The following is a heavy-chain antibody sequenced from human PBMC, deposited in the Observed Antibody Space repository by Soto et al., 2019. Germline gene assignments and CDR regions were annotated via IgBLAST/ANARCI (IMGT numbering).Heavy chain of an antibody. CDR2: INANSDNT. J-gene: IGHJ4*02. V-gene: IGHV1-18*01. D-gene: IGHD3-3*01. CDR3: ARDPYTIFGVIDRGVGFDF. Sequence: ASVKVSCKASGYTFTRYDINWVRQATGQGLEWMGWINANSDNTNYAQKLQGRVTMTTDTFTNTANMELRSLRSDDTAVYFCARDPYTIFGVIDRGVGFDFWGQGTLLTVSS. CDR1: GYTFTRYD.